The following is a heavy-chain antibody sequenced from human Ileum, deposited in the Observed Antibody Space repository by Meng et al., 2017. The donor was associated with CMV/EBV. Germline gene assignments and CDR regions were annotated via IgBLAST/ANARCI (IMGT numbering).Heavy chain of an antibody. CDR2: IWYDGSHK. J-gene: IGHJ4*02. CDR1: GFAFGSYG. D-gene: IGHD1-26*01. CDR3: AKESAGAVDY. V-gene: IGHV3-33*06. Sequence: LSCAASGFAFGSYGMHWVRQAPGRGLEWVAVIWYDGSHKYYADSVKGRFTISRDNSKNTLYLQMNSLRAEDTAVYYCAKESAGAVDYWGQGTLVTVSS.